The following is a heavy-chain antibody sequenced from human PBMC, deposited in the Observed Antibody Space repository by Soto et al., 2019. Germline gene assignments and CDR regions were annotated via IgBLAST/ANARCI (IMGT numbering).Heavy chain of an antibody. J-gene: IGHJ4*02. CDR1: GYTFTSYY. Sequence: QVQLVQSGAEVKKPGASVKVSCKASGYTFTSYYMHWVRQAPGQGLEWMGIINPSGGSTSYAQKFQGRVTMTRDTSTSTVYMELRSLNSEDTAVYYCARGPTTIFGVVIPYYFDYWGQGTLVTVSS. CDR2: INPSGGST. CDR3: ARGPTTIFGVVIPYYFDY. V-gene: IGHV1-46*03. D-gene: IGHD3-3*01.